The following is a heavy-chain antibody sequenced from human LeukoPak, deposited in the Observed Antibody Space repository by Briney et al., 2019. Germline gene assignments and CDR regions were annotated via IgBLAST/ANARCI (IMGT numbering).Heavy chain of an antibody. CDR3: ARDLGRGWRDSYFDY. Sequence: SETLSLTCTVSGGSISSYYWSWIRQPAGKGLEWIGRIYTSGSTNHNPSLKSRVTMSVDTSKNQFSLKLSSVTAADTAVYYCARDLGRGWRDSYFDYWGQGTLVTVSS. V-gene: IGHV4-4*07. CDR1: GGSISSYY. J-gene: IGHJ4*02. D-gene: IGHD2-21*02. CDR2: IYTSGST.